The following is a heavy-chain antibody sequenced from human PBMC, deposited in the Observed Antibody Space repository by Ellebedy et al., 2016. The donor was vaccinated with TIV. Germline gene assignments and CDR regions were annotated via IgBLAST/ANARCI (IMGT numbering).Heavy chain of an antibody. Sequence: GESLKISCAASGFTFSSYAMSWVRQAPGKGLEWVSAISGTGGSTYYADSVKGRFTISRDNSKNTLYLQLSSLRPEDTAVYYCAKDRALAPYYYYGMDVWGQGTTVTVSS. CDR1: GFTFSSYA. V-gene: IGHV3-23*01. CDR2: ISGTGGST. D-gene: IGHD3-10*01. J-gene: IGHJ6*02. CDR3: AKDRALAPYYYYGMDV.